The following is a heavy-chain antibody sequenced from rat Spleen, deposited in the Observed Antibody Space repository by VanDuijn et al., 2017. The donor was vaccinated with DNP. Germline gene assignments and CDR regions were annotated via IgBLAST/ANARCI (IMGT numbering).Heavy chain of an antibody. CDR3: ASRPPPTRGPFDY. Sequence: EVQLVESGGGLVQPGRSLKLSCIASGFTFSDYNMAWVRQAPKKGLEWVATISYDDSSTYYRDSVKGRFTISRDNAKNTLYLQMDSLRSEDTATYYCASRPPPTRGPFDYWGQGVMVTVSS. J-gene: IGHJ2*01. D-gene: IGHD1-4*01. V-gene: IGHV5-7*01. CDR2: ISYDDSST. CDR1: GFTFSDYN.